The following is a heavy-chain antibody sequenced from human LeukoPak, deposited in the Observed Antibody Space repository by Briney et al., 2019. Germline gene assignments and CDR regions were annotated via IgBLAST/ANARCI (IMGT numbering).Heavy chain of an antibody. V-gene: IGHV3-21*01. CDR3: ARSIAGFRGFFDL. CDR2: TSSSSSYI. CDR1: GFTFSSYS. J-gene: IGHJ2*01. D-gene: IGHD6-6*01. Sequence: PGGSLRLSCAASGFTFSSYSMNWVRQAPGKGLEWVSSTSSSSSYIYYADSVKGRFTISRDNAKNSLYLQMNSLRAEDTAVYYCARSIAGFRGFFDLWGRGTLVTVSS.